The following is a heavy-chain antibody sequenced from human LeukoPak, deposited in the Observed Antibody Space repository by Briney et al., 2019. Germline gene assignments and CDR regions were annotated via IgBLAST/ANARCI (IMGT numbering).Heavy chain of an antibody. D-gene: IGHD1-26*01. V-gene: IGHV4-39*01. CDR2: IHYSGNT. CDR3: ARHLYSESYYY. Sequence: SETLSLTCNVSGGSISSHYWGWIRQSPGKGLEWIGSIHYSGNTYYNPSLKSRLTISVDTSKNQFSLNLSSVTAADTAVYYCARHLYSESYYYWGQGTLVTVSS. J-gene: IGHJ4*02. CDR1: GGSISSHY.